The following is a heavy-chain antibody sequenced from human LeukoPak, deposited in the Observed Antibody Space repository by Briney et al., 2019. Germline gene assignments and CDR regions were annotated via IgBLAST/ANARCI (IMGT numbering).Heavy chain of an antibody. CDR1: GGSISSYY. CDR3: ARVVSSSWGGYYFDY. Sequence: SETLSLTCTVSGGSISSYYWAWIRQPAGKQLEWIGRIYTSGSTNYNPSLKSRVTMSVDTSKNQFSLKLSSVTAADTAVYYCARVVSSSWGGYYFDYWGQGTLVTVSS. V-gene: IGHV4-4*07. J-gene: IGHJ4*02. CDR2: IYTSGST. D-gene: IGHD6-13*01.